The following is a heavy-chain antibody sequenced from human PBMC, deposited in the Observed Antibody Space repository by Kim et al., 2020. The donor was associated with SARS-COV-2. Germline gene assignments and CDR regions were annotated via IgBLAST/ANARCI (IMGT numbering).Heavy chain of an antibody. CDR2: YPSGCT. CDR3: AGALGH. D-gene: IGHD3-16*02. Sequence: YPSGCTNYNASHQSRVTMSGDMSKNQFSLKLSSVTAADTAVYYCAGALGHWGQGTLVTVSA. V-gene: IGHV4-4*07. J-gene: IGHJ4*02.